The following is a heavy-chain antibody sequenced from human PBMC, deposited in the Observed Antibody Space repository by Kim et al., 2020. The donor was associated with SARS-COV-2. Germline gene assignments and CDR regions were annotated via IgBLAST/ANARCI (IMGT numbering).Heavy chain of an antibody. CDR2: DGGSR. J-gene: IGHJ4*02. V-gene: IGHV3-74*01. CDR3: TSIFEY. D-gene: IGHD3-3*02. Sequence: DGGSRSYSASVKGRFTTSRDNANNMVYLQMNSLRVNDTAIYYCTSIFEYWGQGALVTVSS.